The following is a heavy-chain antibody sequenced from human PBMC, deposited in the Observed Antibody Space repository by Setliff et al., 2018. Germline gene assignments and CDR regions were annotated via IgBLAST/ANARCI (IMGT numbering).Heavy chain of an antibody. V-gene: IGHV5-51*01. CDR2: IYPDDSDT. Sequence: GESLKISCKASGYNFLDYWIGWVRQMPGKGLEWMGIIYPDDSDTRYSPSFQGQVTMSLDRSITTAYLQWDSLKASDTAIYYCAQKHQRASWAFDPWGRGTLVTVSS. J-gene: IGHJ5*02. CDR3: AQKHQRASWAFDP. CDR1: GYNFLDYW. D-gene: IGHD2-2*01.